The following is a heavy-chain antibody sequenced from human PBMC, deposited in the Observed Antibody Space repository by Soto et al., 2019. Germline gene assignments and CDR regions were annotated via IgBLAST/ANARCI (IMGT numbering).Heavy chain of an antibody. V-gene: IGHV4-34*01. CDR3: ARGNYDFWSGPMDV. D-gene: IGHD3-3*01. CDR2: INHSGST. Sequence: SETLSLTCAVYGGSFSGYYWSWIRQPPGKGLEWIGEINHSGSTNYNPSLKSRVTISVDTSKNQFSLKLSSVTAAGTAVYYCARGNYDFWSGPMDVWGKGTTVTVSS. J-gene: IGHJ6*04. CDR1: GGSFSGYY.